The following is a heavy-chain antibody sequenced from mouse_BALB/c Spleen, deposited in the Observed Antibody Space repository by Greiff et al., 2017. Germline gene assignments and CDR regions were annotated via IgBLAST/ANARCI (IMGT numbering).Heavy chain of an antibody. Sequence: EVQGVESGGGLVKPGGSLKLSCAASGFAFSSYDMSWVRQTPEKRLEWVAYISSGGGSTYYPDTVKGRFTISRDNAKNTLYLQMSSLKSEDTAMYYCARQRNYYGTPYYFDYWGQGTTLTVSS. D-gene: IGHD1-1*01. CDR3: ARQRNYYGTPYYFDY. CDR2: ISSGGGST. CDR1: GFAFSSYD. J-gene: IGHJ2*01. V-gene: IGHV5-12-1*01.